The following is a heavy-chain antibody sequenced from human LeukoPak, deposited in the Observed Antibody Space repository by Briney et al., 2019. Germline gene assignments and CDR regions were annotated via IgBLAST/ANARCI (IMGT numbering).Heavy chain of an antibody. D-gene: IGHD5-18*01. Sequence: PSETLSLTCAVYGGSFSGYYWSWIRQPPGKGLEWIGEINHSGSTNYNPSLKSRVTISVDTSKNQFSLKLSSVTAADTAVYYCARGGVDTAMVRRWGQGTLVTVSS. J-gene: IGHJ4*02. CDR3: ARGGVDTAMVRR. V-gene: IGHV4-34*01. CDR2: INHSGST. CDR1: GGSFSGYY.